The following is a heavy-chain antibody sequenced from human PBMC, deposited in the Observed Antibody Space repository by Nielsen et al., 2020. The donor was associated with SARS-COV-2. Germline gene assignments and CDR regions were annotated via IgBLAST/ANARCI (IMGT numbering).Heavy chain of an antibody. CDR3: ARVSYPSYYYGIDV. Sequence: GESLKISCAASGFTFSSYDMHWVRQATGKGLEWVSAIGTAGDTYYPGSVKGRFTISRENAKNSLYLQMNSLRAGDTAVYYCARVSYPSYYYGIDVWGQGTTVTVSS. CDR2: IGTAGDT. CDR1: GFTFSSYD. V-gene: IGHV3-13*04. J-gene: IGHJ6*02.